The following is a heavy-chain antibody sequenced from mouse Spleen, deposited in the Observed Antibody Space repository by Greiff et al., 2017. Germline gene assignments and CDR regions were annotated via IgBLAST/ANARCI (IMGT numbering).Heavy chain of an antibody. J-gene: IGHJ4*01. CDR1: GYTFTSYT. D-gene: IGHD2-13*01. V-gene: IGHV1-4*01. CDR3: AGGGGYGDRAMDY. CDR2: INPSSGYT. Sequence: QVQLQQSGAELARPGASVKMSCKASGYTFTSYTMHWVKQRPGQGLEWIGYINPSSGYTKYNQKFKDKATLTADKSSSTAYMQLSSLTSEDSAVYYGAGGGGYGDRAMDYWGQGTSVTVSS.